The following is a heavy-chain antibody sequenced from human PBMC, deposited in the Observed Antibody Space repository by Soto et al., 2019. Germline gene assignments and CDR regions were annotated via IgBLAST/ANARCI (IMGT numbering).Heavy chain of an antibody. CDR3: AKGRGYDYSGWFDP. CDR1: GDAVTSYY. Sequence: QVQLQESGPGLVKPSETLSLTCTVSGDAVTSYYWTWIRRPPGKGLEWIGYIYYSGSTVYTPSHESRVTTSLDTSKTQFSLNLSSVTAADTVVYYCAKGRGYDYSGWFDPWGQGTLVTVSS. J-gene: IGHJ5*02. CDR2: IYYSGST. V-gene: IGHV4-59*02. D-gene: IGHD5-12*01.